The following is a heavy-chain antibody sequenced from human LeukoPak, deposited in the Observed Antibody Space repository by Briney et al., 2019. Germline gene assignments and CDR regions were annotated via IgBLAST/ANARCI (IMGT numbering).Heavy chain of an antibody. CDR2: IYYSGST. J-gene: IGHJ4*02. Sequence: SETLSLTCTVSGGSISSGGYYWSWIRQHPGKGLEWIGYIYYSGSTYYNPSLKSRVTISVDTSKNQFSLKLSSVTAADTAVYYCARDTSGGARLGYWGQGTLVTVSS. D-gene: IGHD3-16*01. CDR1: GGSISSGGYY. V-gene: IGHV4-31*03. CDR3: ARDTSGGARLGY.